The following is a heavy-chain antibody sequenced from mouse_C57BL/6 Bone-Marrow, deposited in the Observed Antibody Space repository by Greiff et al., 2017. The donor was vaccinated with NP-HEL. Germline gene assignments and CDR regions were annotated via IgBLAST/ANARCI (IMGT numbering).Heavy chain of an antibody. CDR2: ISDGGSYT. CDR1: GFTFSSYA. J-gene: IGHJ4*01. Sequence: EVQGVESGGGLVKPGGSLKLSCAASGFTFSSYAMSWVRQTPKKRLEWVATISDGGSYTYYPDNVKGRFTISRDNAKNNLYLQMSHLKSEDTAMYYCARDHSYYAMDYWGQGTSVTVSS. V-gene: IGHV5-4*01. CDR3: ARDHSYYAMDY.